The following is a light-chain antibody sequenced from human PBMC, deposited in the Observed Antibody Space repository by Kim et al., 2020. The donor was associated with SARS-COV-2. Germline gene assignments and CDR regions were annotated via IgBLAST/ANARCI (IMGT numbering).Light chain of an antibody. V-gene: IGLV4-69*01. CDR3: QTWDTGIRV. J-gene: IGLJ3*02. CDR1: SGHSTYA. Sequence: SVKLTGILTSGHSTYAIAWHQQQPEKGPRFLMKLNSDGSHRRGDGIPDRFSGSSSGTERYLTISSVQAEDEADYYCQTWDTGIRVFGGGTQLTVL. CDR2: LNSDGSH.